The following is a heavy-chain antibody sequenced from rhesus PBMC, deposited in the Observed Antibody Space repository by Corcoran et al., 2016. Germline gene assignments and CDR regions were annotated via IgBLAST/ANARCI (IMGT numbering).Heavy chain of an antibody. CDR1: GGSISSSYYY. J-gene: IGHJ4*01. D-gene: IGHD6-43*01. CDR3: ARDVYSNTYGFDY. V-gene: IGHV4-122*02. CDR2: ISYSGST. Sequence: QVQLQESGPGLVKPSETLSLTCAVSGGSISSSYYYWSWIRLAPGKGLEWIGYISYSGSTNYNPALKSRVTISRDTSKNQFSLKLSSVTAADPAGFYCARDVYSNTYGFDYWGQGVLVTVSS.